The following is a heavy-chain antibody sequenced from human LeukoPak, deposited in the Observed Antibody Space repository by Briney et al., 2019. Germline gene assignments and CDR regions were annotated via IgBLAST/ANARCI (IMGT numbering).Heavy chain of an antibody. D-gene: IGHD3-3*01. CDR2: IYTSGST. V-gene: IGHV4-4*07. Sequence: SETLSLTCTVSGGSMSSYYWSWIRQPAGRGLDWIGRIYTSGSTNYNPSLKSRVTMSVDTSKNQFSLRLSSVTAADTAVYYCARVVVFGVVSSDYYYYYMDVWGKGTTVTVSS. CDR3: ARVVVFGVVSSDYYYYYMDV. CDR1: GGSMSSYY. J-gene: IGHJ6*03.